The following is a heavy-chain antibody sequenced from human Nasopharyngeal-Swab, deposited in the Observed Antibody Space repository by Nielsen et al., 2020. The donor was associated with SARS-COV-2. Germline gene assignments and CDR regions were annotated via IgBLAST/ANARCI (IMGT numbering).Heavy chain of an antibody. CDR3: AAYYYGSGSGAY. CDR2: ISSSGSTI. V-gene: IGHV3-11*04. J-gene: IGHJ4*02. Sequence: WIRQPPGKGLEWVSYISSSGSTIYYADSVKGRFTISRDNAKNSLYLQMNSLRAEDTAVYYCAAYYYGSGSGAYWGQGTLVTVSS. D-gene: IGHD3-10*01.